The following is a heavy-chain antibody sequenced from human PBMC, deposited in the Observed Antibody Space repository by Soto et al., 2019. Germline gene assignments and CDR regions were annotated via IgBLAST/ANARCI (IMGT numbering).Heavy chain of an antibody. D-gene: IGHD6-19*01. CDR2: VSWNSDDI. CDR1: GFNLYQYA. Sequence: EIQLVESGGGLVQPGGSLRLSCGASGFNLYQYAMHWVRQAPGKGLEWVSAVSWNSDDIDYVDSVRGRFTISRDNAENSLHLYMNSLGAEDTALYYCVRSPQYVSGLRYFDLWGRGTLVTVSP. V-gene: IGHV3-9*01. CDR3: VRSPQYVSGLRYFDL. J-gene: IGHJ2*01.